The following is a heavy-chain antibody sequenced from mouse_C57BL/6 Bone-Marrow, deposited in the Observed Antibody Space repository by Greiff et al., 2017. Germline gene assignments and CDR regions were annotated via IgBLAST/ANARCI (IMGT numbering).Heavy chain of an antibody. CDR3: ARHEERVYSNYLYAMDY. J-gene: IGHJ4*01. CDR2: FYPGSGSI. CDR1: GYTFTEYT. V-gene: IGHV1-62-2*01. D-gene: IGHD2-5*01. Sequence: QVHVKQSGAELVKPGASVKLSCKASGYTFTEYTIHWVKQRSGQGLEWIGWFYPGSGSIKYNEKFKDKATLTADKSSSTVYMELSRLTSEDSAVYFCARHEERVYSNYLYAMDYWGQGTSVTVSS.